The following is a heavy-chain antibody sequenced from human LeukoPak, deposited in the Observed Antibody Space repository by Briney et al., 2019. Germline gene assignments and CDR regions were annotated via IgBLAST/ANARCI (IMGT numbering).Heavy chain of an antibody. D-gene: IGHD3-10*01. CDR2: MNPNSGNT. V-gene: IGHV1-8*01. J-gene: IGHJ4*02. CDR3: ARGLIWFGEYYFDY. CDR1: GYTFTSYD. Sequence: ASVKVSCKASGYTFTSYDINWVRQAPREGLEWMGRMNPNSGNTGYAQKFQGRVTMTRNTSISTAYMELSSLRSEDTAVYYCARGLIWFGEYYFDYWGQGTLVTVSS.